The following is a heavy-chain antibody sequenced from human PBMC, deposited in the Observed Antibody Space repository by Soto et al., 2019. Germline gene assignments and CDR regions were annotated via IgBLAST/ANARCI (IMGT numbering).Heavy chain of an antibody. CDR1: GYTFTHYG. CDR3: ARDVPGSGVPFWDY. Sequence: QIQLVQSGAEMKKPGASVKVSCKPSGYTFTHYGVSWLRQAPGQGFEWMGWISAYNGNTDYAHKFQGRVALTTDTSTSTAYMELRGLSPDDTAVYYCARDVPGSGVPFWDYWGQGTLVTVSS. CDR2: ISAYNGNT. V-gene: IGHV1-18*04. D-gene: IGHD2-15*01. J-gene: IGHJ4*02.